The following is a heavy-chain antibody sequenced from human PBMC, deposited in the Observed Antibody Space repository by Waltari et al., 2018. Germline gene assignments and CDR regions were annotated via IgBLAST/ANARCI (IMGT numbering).Heavy chain of an antibody. V-gene: IGHV4-59*01. CDR2: IYYSWST. J-gene: IGHJ4*02. CDR3: ARVKGVIGYFDY. D-gene: IGHD3-10*01. CDR1: GGSIRSYY. Sequence: QVQLQESGPGLVKPSETLSLTCPVTGGSIRSYYCSWLRQSPGKGLEWIGYIYYSWSTNYNPSLKSRVTISVDTSKNQFSLKLSSVTAADTAVYYCARVKGVIGYFDYWGQGTLVTVSS.